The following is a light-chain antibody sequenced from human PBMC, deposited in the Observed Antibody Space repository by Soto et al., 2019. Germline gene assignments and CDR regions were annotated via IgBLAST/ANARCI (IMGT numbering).Light chain of an antibody. CDR3: SSYTTSSTLWV. V-gene: IGLV2-14*01. CDR2: EVS. CDR1: SSDVGDYNC. J-gene: IGLJ3*02. Sequence: QSALTQPASVSGSPGQSITISCTGTSSDVGDYNCVSWYQQHPGKAPKLIIYEVSNRPSGVSNHFSGSKSGNTASLTISGLQAEDEADYYCSSYTTSSTLWVFGVGTKLTVL.